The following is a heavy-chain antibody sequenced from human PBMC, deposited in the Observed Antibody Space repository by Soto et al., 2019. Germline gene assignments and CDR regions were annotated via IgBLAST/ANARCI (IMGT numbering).Heavy chain of an antibody. D-gene: IGHD3-22*01. CDR3: ARYVYDSSGYYSAEYFQH. Sequence: QVQLVQSGAEVKKPGSSVKVSCKASGGTFSSYAISWVRQAPGQGLEWMGGIIPIFGTANYAQKFQGRVTITADESTSTAYMELSSLRSEDTAVYYCARYVYDSSGYYSAEYFQHWGQGTLVTVSS. CDR2: IIPIFGTA. V-gene: IGHV1-69*12. J-gene: IGHJ1*01. CDR1: GGTFSSYA.